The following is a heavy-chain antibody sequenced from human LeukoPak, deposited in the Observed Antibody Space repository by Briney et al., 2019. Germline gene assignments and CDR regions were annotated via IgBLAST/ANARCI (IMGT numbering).Heavy chain of an antibody. J-gene: IGHJ4*02. Sequence: AGGSLRLSCAASGFTFSSYAMHWVRQAPGKGLEWVAVISYDGSNKYYADSVKGRFTISRDNSKNTLYLQMNSLRAEDTAVYYCARASTMVRGVIPTYYFDYWGQGTLVTVSS. D-gene: IGHD3-10*01. CDR1: GFTFSSYA. CDR2: ISYDGSNK. V-gene: IGHV3-30*04. CDR3: ARASTMVRGVIPTYYFDY.